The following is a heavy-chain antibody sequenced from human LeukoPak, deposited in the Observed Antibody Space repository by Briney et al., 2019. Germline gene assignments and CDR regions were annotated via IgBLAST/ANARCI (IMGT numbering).Heavy chain of an antibody. CDR3: VKGYYSGDYYRNDY. CDR2: ITASSGST. D-gene: IGHD3-22*01. V-gene: IGHV3-23*01. J-gene: IGHJ4*02. CDR1: GLTFSTYA. Sequence: GGSLRLSCAASGLTFSTYAMSWVRQAPGKGLEWVSSITASSGSTYYADSVKGRFPISRDNSKNTLYLQMNSLRAEDTAIYFCVKGYYSGDYYRNDYWGQGTLVTVSS.